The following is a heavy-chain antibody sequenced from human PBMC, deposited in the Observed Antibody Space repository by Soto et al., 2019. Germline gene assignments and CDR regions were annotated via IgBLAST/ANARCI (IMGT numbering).Heavy chain of an antibody. CDR1: GFSLSTSGVG. D-gene: IGHD6-6*01. V-gene: IGHV2-5*02. J-gene: IGHJ5*02. Sequence: QITLKESGPTLVKPTQTLTLTCTFSGFSLSTSGVGVGWIRQPPGKVLEWLGLIYWDDDKRYSPSLKSRLTITKDTSKNQVVLTMTNMDPVDTATCYCAHFPYSEYSGSLEGWFDPWGQGTLVTVSS. CDR2: IYWDDDK. CDR3: AHFPYSEYSGSLEGWFDP.